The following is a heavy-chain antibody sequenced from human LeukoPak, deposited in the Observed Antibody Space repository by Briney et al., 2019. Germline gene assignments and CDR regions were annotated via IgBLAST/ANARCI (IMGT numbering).Heavy chain of an antibody. D-gene: IGHD5-18*01. J-gene: IGHJ4*02. CDR1: GFTFSSYA. Sequence: PGGSLRLSCAASGFTFSSYAMSWVRQAPGKGLEWVSAISGSGGSTYYADSVKGRFTISRDNSKNTLCLQMNSLRAEDTAVYYCARDATIGYSYGYYFDYWGQGTLVTVSS. V-gene: IGHV3-23*01. CDR2: ISGSGGST. CDR3: ARDATIGYSYGYYFDY.